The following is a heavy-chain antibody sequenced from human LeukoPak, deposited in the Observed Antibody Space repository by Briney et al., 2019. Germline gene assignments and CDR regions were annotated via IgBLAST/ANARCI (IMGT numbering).Heavy chain of an antibody. CDR1: GYTFTGYY. CDR3: ARDLRKYSGSYFYYYYGMDV. D-gene: IGHD1-26*01. V-gene: IGHV1-2*06. J-gene: IGHJ6*02. CDR2: INPNSGGT. Sequence: PSVKVSCKASGYTFTGYYMHWVRQAPGQGLEWMGRINPNSGGTNYAQKFQGRVTMTRDTSISTAYMELSRLRSDDTAVYYCARDLRKYSGSYFYYYYGMDVWGQGTTVTVSS.